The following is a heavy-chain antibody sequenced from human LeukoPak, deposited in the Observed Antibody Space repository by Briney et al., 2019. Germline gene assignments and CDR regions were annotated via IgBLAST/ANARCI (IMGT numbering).Heavy chain of an antibody. V-gene: IGHV3-9*02. J-gene: IGHJ4*02. CDR1: EFTSDDYA. Sequence: GGSLRLSCAASEFTSDDYAMHWVPHAPGKGLEWVSGISWNCGSIGYADSVKGRFAISRDNAKNTLYLQMNSLRAEDTALYYCAKALYYDILSVFDYWGQGTLVTVSS. CDR2: ISWNCGSI. D-gene: IGHD3-9*01. CDR3: AKALYYDILSVFDY.